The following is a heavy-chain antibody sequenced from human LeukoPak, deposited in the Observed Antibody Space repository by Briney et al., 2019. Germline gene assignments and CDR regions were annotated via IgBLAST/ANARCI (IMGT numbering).Heavy chain of an antibody. Sequence: GGSLRLSCAASGFTFSSYGMHWVRQAPGKGLEWEALIWYDGGNKYYADSVKGRFTISRDNSKNTLYLQMNSLRAEDTAVYYCAKVEDLGYCSGGSCYGWFDPWGQGTLVTVSS. CDR3: AKVEDLGYCSGGSCYGWFDP. V-gene: IGHV3-33*06. CDR2: IWYDGGNK. J-gene: IGHJ5*02. D-gene: IGHD2-15*01. CDR1: GFTFSSYG.